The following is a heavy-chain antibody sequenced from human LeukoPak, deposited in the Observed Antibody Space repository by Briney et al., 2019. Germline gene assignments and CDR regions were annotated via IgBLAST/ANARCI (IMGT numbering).Heavy chain of an antibody. Sequence: GRSLRLSCAASGFTFDDYAMHWVRQAPGKGLEWVSGISWNSGSIGYADSVKGRFTISRDNAKNSLYLQMNSLRAEDTAVYYCASTWGHYYDSSGYYALSFDYWGQGTLVTVSS. J-gene: IGHJ4*02. CDR3: ASTWGHYYDSSGYYALSFDY. CDR2: ISWNSGSI. D-gene: IGHD3-22*01. CDR1: GFTFDDYA. V-gene: IGHV3-9*01.